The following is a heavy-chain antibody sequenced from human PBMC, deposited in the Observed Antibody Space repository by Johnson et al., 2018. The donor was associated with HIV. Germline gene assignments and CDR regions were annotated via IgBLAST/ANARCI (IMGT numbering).Heavy chain of an antibody. CDR2: ISYDGSNK. V-gene: IGHV3-30*18. CDR3: AKSPLVGAIDAFDI. D-gene: IGHD1-26*01. Sequence: QVQLVESGGGVVQPGRSLRLSCAASGFTFSSYAMHWVRQAPGKGLEWVAVISYDGSNKYYADAVKGRFTISRDNSKNTLFLQMNSLRAEDTAVYYCAKSPLVGAIDAFDIRGQGTMVTVSS. CDR1: GFTFSSYA. J-gene: IGHJ3*02.